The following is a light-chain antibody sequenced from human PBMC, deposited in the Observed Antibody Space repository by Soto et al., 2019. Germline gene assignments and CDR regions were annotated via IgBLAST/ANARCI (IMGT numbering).Light chain of an antibody. CDR2: EVS. CDR3: SSYTSSSIDYV. CDR1: SSYVGGYNY. V-gene: IGLV2-14*01. Sequence: QSALTQPASVSGSPGQSITISCTGTSSYVGGYNYVSWYQQHPGKAPKLMIYEVSNRPSGVSNRFSGSKSGNTASLTISGLKAEDEDDYDCSSYTSSSIDYVFGTGTKLTVL. J-gene: IGLJ1*01.